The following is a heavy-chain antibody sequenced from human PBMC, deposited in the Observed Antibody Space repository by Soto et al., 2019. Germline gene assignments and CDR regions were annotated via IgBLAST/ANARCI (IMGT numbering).Heavy chain of an antibody. D-gene: IGHD3-10*01. J-gene: IGHJ6*02. CDR3: ARGRRVRGVTAYYYYGMDV. CDR1: GGTFSSYA. Sequence: SVRVSCKASGGTFSSYAISWVRQAPGQGLEWMGGIIPIFGTANYAQKFQGRVTITADESTSTAYMELSSLRSEDTAVYYCARGRRVRGVTAYYYYGMDVWGQGTTVTVSS. V-gene: IGHV1-69*13. CDR2: IIPIFGTA.